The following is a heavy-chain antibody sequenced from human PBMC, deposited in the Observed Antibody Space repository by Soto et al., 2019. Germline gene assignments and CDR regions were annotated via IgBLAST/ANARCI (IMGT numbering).Heavy chain of an antibody. CDR3: AKELFDIVLVPAAPHYYYYGMDV. Sequence: HPGGSLRLSCAASGFTFSSYGMHWVRQAPGKGLEWVAVISYDGSNKYYADSVKGRFTISRDNSKNTLYLQMNSLRAEDTAVYYCAKELFDIVLVPAAPHYYYYGMDVWAQGTTVTVSS. D-gene: IGHD2-2*01. V-gene: IGHV3-30*18. J-gene: IGHJ6*02. CDR2: ISYDGSNK. CDR1: GFTFSSYG.